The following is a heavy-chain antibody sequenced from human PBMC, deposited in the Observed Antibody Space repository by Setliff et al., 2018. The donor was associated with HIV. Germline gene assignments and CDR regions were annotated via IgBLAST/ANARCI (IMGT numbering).Heavy chain of an antibody. CDR2: ISSDHNT. D-gene: IGHD6-6*01. J-gene: IGHJ4*02. CDR3: ARLPQDVRSSIDF. V-gene: IGHV3-23*01. Sequence: LSLTCAASGFTFSSFVMTWVRQAPGKGLEWVSTISSDHNTYYPDSVKGRFTISRDNAKNTLFLQMNSLRAEDTAVYYCARLPQDVRSSIDFWGQGTLVTV. CDR1: GFTFSSFV.